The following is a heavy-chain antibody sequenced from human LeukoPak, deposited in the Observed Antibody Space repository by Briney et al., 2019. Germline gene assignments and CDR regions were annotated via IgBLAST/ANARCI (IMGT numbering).Heavy chain of an antibody. Sequence: ASVKVSCKASGYTFTNFGINWVRQAPGQGLEWMGWISAYNGNTNYVQRLQGRVTMTTDTSTSTAYMELRSLRSDDTAIYYCARDRDYGDYNTQDLFVYWGQGTLVTVSS. CDR1: GYTFTNFG. J-gene: IGHJ4*02. D-gene: IGHD4-17*01. CDR2: ISAYNGNT. CDR3: ARDRDYGDYNTQDLFVY. V-gene: IGHV1-18*01.